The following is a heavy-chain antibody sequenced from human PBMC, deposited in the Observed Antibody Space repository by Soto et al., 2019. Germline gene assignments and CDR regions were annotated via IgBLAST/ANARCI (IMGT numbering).Heavy chain of an antibody. D-gene: IGHD6-13*01. V-gene: IGHV3-33*01. CDR1: GFTFSSYG. J-gene: IGHJ4*02. CDR3: SAGRFDYYFDY. CDR2: IWYDGSNK. Sequence: GGSLRLSCAASGFTFSSYGMHWVRQAPGKGLEWVAVIWYDGSNKYYADSVKGRFTISRDNSKNTLYLQMNSLRAEDTAVYYCSAGRFDYYFDYWGQGTLVTVSS.